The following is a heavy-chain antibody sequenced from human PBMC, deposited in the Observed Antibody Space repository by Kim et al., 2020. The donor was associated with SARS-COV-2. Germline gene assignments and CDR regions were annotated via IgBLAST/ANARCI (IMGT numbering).Heavy chain of an antibody. CDR2: ISGSGGST. CDR1: GFTFSSYA. D-gene: IGHD3-3*01. Sequence: GGSLRLSCAASGFTFSSYAMSWVRQAPGKGLEWVSAISGSGGSTYYADSVKGRFTISRDNSKNTLYLQMNSLRAEDTAVYYCAKDIGYYDFWSGYYTGILPGGRDGWGQGTTVTVSS. CDR3: AKDIGYYDFWSGYYTGILPGGRDG. J-gene: IGHJ6*02. V-gene: IGHV3-23*01.